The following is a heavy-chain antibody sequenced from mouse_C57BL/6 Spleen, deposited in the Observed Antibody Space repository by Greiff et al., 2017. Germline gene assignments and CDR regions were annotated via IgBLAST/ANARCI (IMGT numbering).Heavy chain of an antibody. CDR3: AKEGFYDGTRGWFAY. J-gene: IGHJ3*01. Sequence: QVQLQQSGPELVKPGASVKLSCKASGYTFTSYDINWVKQRPGQGLEWIGWIYPRDGSTKYNEKFKGKATLTVDTSSSTAYMELHSLTSEDSAVYFCAKEGFYDGTRGWFAYWGQGTLVTVSA. CDR1: GYTFTSYD. D-gene: IGHD2-3*01. V-gene: IGHV1-85*01. CDR2: IYPRDGST.